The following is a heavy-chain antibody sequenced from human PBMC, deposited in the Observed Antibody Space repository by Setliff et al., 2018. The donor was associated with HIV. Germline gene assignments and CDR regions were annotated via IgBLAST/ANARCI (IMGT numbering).Heavy chain of an antibody. CDR1: GGSISGFY. Sequence: SETLSLTCTVSGGSISGFYWNWIRQSAGKGLQWIGRIYDSGSTKYNPSLKSRVTMSLDTSKNQFSLNLDSVTAADTAVYYCARSPGDYLFDYWGQGTLVTVSS. CDR2: IYDSGST. CDR3: ARSPGDYLFDY. J-gene: IGHJ4*02. D-gene: IGHD4-17*01. V-gene: IGHV4-4*07.